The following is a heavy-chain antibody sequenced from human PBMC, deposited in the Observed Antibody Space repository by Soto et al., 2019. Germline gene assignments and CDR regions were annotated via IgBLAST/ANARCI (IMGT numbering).Heavy chain of an antibody. J-gene: IGHJ4*02. CDR1: GGSVTNSSYY. Sequence: SEARSLTCTVSGGSVTNSSYYWGWIRQSPGKGLEWIGSVYYRGRSYSKSSVKSRVTISVDTSKNRFSLSLNSVTASDTAVYFCVSQRTTVPTQAYFDYWGPGALVT. CDR3: VSQRTTVPTQAYFDY. V-gene: IGHV4-39*01. CDR2: VYYRGRS. D-gene: IGHD4-17*01.